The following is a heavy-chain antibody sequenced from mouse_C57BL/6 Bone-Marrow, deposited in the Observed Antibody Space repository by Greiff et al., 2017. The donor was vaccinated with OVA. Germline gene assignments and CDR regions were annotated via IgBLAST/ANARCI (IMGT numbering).Heavy chain of an antibody. CDR1: GYTFTDYY. CDR3: AKLLRYQYYFDS. D-gene: IGHD1-1*01. J-gene: IGHJ2*01. CDR2: INPNNGGT. V-gene: IGHV1-26*01. Sequence: VQLQQSGPELVKPGASVKISCKASGYTFTDYYMNWVKQSHGKSLEWIGDINPNNGGTSYNQKFKGKATLTVDKSSSTAYMELRSLTSEDSAVYYCAKLLRYQYYFDSWGQGTTLTVSS.